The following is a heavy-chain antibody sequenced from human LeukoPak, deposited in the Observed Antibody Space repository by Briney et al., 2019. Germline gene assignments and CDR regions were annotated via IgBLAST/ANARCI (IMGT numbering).Heavy chain of an antibody. CDR2: IYYSGST. CDR3: ARGLHSYGPRGFDY. D-gene: IGHD5-18*01. Sequence: SETLFLTCTVSGGSISSYYWSWIRQPPGKGLEWIGYIYYSGSTNYNPSLKSRVTISVDTSKNQFSLKLSSVTAADTAVYYCARGLHSYGPRGFDYWGQGTLVTVSS. J-gene: IGHJ4*02. CDR1: GGSISSYY. V-gene: IGHV4-59*01.